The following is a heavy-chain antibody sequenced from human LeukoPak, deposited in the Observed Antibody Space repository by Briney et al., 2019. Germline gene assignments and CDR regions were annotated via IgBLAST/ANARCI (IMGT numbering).Heavy chain of an antibody. Sequence: PSETLSLTCAVYGGSFSGYYWSWIRQPPGKGLEWIGEINHSGSTNYNPSLKSRVTISVDTSKNQFSLKLSSVTAADTAVYYCARAGYCSGGSCGNFDYWGQGTLVTVSS. V-gene: IGHV4-34*01. CDR3: ARAGYCSGGSCGNFDY. D-gene: IGHD2-15*01. CDR1: GGSFSGYY. CDR2: INHSGST. J-gene: IGHJ4*02.